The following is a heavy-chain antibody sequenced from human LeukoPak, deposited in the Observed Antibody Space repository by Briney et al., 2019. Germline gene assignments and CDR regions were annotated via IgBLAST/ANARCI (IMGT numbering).Heavy chain of an antibody. Sequence: GGSLRLSCTASGITLGDYAMSWVRQAPGKGLEWVGFIRSKAYGGTTEYAASVKGRFTISRDDSKSIAYLQMNSLKTEDTAVYYCTRNDYGDFQFDYGMDVWGQETTVTVSS. CDR3: TRNDYGDFQFDYGMDV. CDR1: GITLGDYA. J-gene: IGHJ6*02. D-gene: IGHD4-17*01. CDR2: IRSKAYGGTT. V-gene: IGHV3-49*04.